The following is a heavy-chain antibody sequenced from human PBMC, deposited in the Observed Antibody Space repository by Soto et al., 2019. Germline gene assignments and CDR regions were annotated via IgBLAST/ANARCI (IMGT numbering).Heavy chain of an antibody. CDR1: GDSVSSNSAA. D-gene: IGHD6-13*01. CDR3: ARVVGSSWYPDFDY. CDR2: TYYRSKWYN. Sequence: TLSLTCAISGDSVSSNSAAWNWIRQSPSRGLEWLGRTYYRSKWYNDYVVSVKSRITINPDTSKNQFSLQLNSVTPEDTAVYYCARVVGSSWYPDFDYWGQGTLVTSPQ. V-gene: IGHV6-1*01. J-gene: IGHJ4*02.